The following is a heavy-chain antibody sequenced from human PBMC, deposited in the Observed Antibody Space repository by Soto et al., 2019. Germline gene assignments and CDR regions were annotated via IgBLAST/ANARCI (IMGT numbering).Heavy chain of an antibody. Sequence: QITLKESGPTLVKPTQTLTLTCTFSGFSLSTSGVGVGWIRQPPGKALEWLALIYWDDDKRYSPSLKSRLTITKDHSKNQVVLTMTNMDHVDTAPYYCAQSPGVHSSGNNWFNPWGKGTLVTVYS. J-gene: IGHJ5*02. V-gene: IGHV2-5*02. CDR1: GFSLSTSGVG. D-gene: IGHD6-19*01. CDR2: IYWDDDK. CDR3: AQSPGVHSSGNNWFNP.